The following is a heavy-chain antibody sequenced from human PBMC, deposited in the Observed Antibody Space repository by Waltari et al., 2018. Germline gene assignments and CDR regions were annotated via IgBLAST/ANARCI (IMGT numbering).Heavy chain of an antibody. CDR2: IYYSGST. Sequence: QLQLQESGPGLVKPSETLSLTCTVSGGSISSSSYYWGWLRQPPGTGLELIGSIYYSGSTYYNPSLKSRVTISVDTSKNQFSLKLSSVTAADTAVYYCASTVYYDSSGWTYYFDYWGQGTLVTVSS. D-gene: IGHD3-22*01. CDR1: GGSISSSSYY. CDR3: ASTVYYDSSGWTYYFDY. V-gene: IGHV4-39*01. J-gene: IGHJ4*02.